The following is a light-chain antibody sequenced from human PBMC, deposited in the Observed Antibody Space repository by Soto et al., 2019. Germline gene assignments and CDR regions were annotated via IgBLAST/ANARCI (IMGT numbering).Light chain of an antibody. CDR2: DAS. J-gene: IGKJ1*01. CDR1: QSISSW. Sequence: DILMTQSPATLSASVGDRVTITCRASQSISSWLAWYQQKPGKAPRLLIFDASSLESGVPSRFSGSGSGTEFTLTISSLQPDDFASYYCQQYKSYSCTFGQGTKVDI. CDR3: QQYKSYSCT. V-gene: IGKV1-5*01.